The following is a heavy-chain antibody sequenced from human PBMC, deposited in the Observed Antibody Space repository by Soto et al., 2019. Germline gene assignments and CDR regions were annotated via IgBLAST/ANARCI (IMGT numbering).Heavy chain of an antibody. CDR2: ISSSSSYI. Sequence: GESLKISCAASGFTFSSYSMNWVRQAPGKGLEWVSSISSSSSYIYYAVSVKGRFTISRDNAKNSLYLQMNSLRAEDTAVYYCARVRQYQLLIDYWGQGTLVTVSS. CDR1: GFTFSSYS. J-gene: IGHJ4*02. CDR3: ARVRQYQLLIDY. V-gene: IGHV3-21*01. D-gene: IGHD2-2*01.